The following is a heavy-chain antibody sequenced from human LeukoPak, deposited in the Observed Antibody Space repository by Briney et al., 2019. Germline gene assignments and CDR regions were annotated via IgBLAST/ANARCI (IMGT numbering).Heavy chain of an antibody. CDR3: ATDRTRQYGTHFDY. Sequence: ASVKVSCKVSRYTLTELSMHWVRQAPGKGLEWMGGFDPEDGETIYAQKFQGRVTMTEDTSTDTAYMELSSLRSEDTAVYYCATDRTRQYGTHFDYWGQGTLVTVSS. CDR2: FDPEDGET. D-gene: IGHD2-2*01. J-gene: IGHJ4*02. V-gene: IGHV1-24*01. CDR1: RYTLTELS.